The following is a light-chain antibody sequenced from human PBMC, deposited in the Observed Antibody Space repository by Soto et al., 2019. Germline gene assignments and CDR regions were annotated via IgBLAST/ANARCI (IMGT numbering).Light chain of an antibody. J-gene: IGKJ1*01. CDR1: ENLFYSPDERAF. CDR2: WAS. V-gene: IGKV4-1*01. CDR3: QQYHTSPLT. Sequence: DIVLTQSPDSLAVSRGERATITCKSSENLFYSPDERAFLAWCQQRPGQPPKLLISWASARESGVPDRFIGGGSQSDLALTISSLQAEDVVVYYCQQYHTSPLTFGQGTRVEI.